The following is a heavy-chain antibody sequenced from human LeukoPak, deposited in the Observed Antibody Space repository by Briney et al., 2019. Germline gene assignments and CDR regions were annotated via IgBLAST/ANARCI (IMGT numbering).Heavy chain of an antibody. V-gene: IGHV3-23*01. CDR3: AKDYGPLSSY. CDR1: GFTVSSNY. J-gene: IGHJ4*02. Sequence: GGSLRLSCAASGFTVSSNYMSWVRQAPGKGLEWVSVISGSGGSTYYADSVKGRFTISRDNSKNTLYLQMNSLRAEDTALYYCAKDYGPLSSYWGQGTLVTVSS. CDR2: ISGSGGST. D-gene: IGHD4-17*01.